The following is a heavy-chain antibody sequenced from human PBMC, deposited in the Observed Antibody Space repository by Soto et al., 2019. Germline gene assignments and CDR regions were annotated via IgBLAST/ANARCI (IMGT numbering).Heavy chain of an antibody. Sequence: PVGSLRLSCAASGFTFSSYNMNWVRQAPGKGLEWVSFISSSSSYIYYADSVKGRFIISRDNAKNSLYLQMNTLRAEDTAVYYCARASSSWYYFDYWGQGTLVTVSS. CDR1: GFTFSSYN. CDR2: ISSSSSYI. V-gene: IGHV3-21*01. CDR3: ARASSSWYYFDY. J-gene: IGHJ4*02. D-gene: IGHD6-13*01.